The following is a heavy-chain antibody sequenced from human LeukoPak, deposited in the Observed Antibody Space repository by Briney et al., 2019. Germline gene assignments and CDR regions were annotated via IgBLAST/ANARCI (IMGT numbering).Heavy chain of an antibody. Sequence: PGGSLRLSCAASGLTFSSYGMHWVRQAPGKGLEWVAGIRYDGSDRSYADPVKGRFTISRDNSKNTVDLQMNSLRAEDTAVYYCARDNWGDGGYYRTLDYWGQGTLVTVSS. CDR2: IRYDGSDR. CDR3: ARDNWGDGGYYRTLDY. CDR1: GLTFSSYG. J-gene: IGHJ4*02. D-gene: IGHD3-22*01. V-gene: IGHV3-33*08.